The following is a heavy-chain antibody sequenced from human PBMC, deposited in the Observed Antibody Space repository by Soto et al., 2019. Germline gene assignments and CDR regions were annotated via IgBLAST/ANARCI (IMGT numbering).Heavy chain of an antibody. CDR3: ARAQTKWLTAAFVI. Sequence: HVQLVQSGAEVKKPGASLKVSCKASGYTFISYGFSWVRQAPGQGLEWLGWISPYNGKKNYAQKFQGRITMTTDTSTSTVYMDLRSLRTAETAVYNLARAQTKWLTAAFVIWGKGTMVVVSS. J-gene: IGHJ3*02. CDR1: GYTFISYG. D-gene: IGHD5-12*01. V-gene: IGHV1-18*01. CDR2: ISPYNGKK.